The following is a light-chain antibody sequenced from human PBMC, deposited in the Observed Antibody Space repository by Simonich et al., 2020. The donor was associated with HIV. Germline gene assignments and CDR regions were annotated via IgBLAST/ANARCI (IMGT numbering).Light chain of an antibody. Sequence: IQLTQSPSFLSASVGDRVTITCRASQSISSWLAWYQQKPGKAPKLLIYKASSLESGVPSRFSGSGSGTEFTLTISSLQPDDFATYYCQQYNSYPWTFGQGTKVEIK. V-gene: IGKV1-5*03. J-gene: IGKJ1*01. CDR3: QQYNSYPWT. CDR2: KAS. CDR1: QSISSW.